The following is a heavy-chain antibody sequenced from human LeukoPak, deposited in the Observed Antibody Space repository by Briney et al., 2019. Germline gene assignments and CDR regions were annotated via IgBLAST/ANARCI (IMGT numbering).Heavy chain of an antibody. CDR1: GYSFTSYW. CDR2: IYPGDSDT. D-gene: IGHD2-21*02. Sequence: GESLKISCKGSGYSFTSYWIGWVRQMPGKGLEWMGIIYPGDSDTRYSPSFQGQVTISVHKSISTAYLQWSSLKASDTAMYYCASIIGVTATLDAFDIWGQGTMVTVSS. V-gene: IGHV5-51*01. J-gene: IGHJ3*02. CDR3: ASIIGVTATLDAFDI.